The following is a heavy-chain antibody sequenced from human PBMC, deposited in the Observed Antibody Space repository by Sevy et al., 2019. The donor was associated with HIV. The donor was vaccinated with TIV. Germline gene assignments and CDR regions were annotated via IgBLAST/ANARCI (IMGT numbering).Heavy chain of an antibody. CDR1: GYTFTSYA. Sequence: ASVKVSCKASGYTFTSYAMHWVRQAPGQRLEWMGWINAGNGNKKYSQKFQGRVTITRDTSASTAYMELSSLRSEDTAVYYCARAATIRDRTRGYYFDYWGQGTLVTVSS. J-gene: IGHJ4*02. CDR2: INAGNGNK. CDR3: ARAATIRDRTRGYYFDY. V-gene: IGHV1-3*01. D-gene: IGHD5-12*01.